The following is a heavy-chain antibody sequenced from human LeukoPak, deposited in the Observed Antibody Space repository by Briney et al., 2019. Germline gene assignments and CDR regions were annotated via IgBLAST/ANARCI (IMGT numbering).Heavy chain of an antibody. V-gene: IGHV3-11*01. CDR1: GFTFSDYY. Sequence: KAGGSLRLSCAASGFTFSDYYMSWIRQAPGKGLEWISYISTSGSTKQYADSLKGRFTISRDNAKNSLYLQMNSLRAEDTAVYYCAKEMVRGVIRAYDYWGQGTLVTVSS. J-gene: IGHJ4*02. CDR2: ISTSGSTK. CDR3: AKEMVRGVIRAYDY. D-gene: IGHD3-10*01.